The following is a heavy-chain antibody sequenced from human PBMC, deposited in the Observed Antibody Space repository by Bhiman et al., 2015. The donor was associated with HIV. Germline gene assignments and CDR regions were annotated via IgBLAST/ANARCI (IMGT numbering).Heavy chain of an antibody. Sequence: QVHLVESGGGVVQPGRSLRLSCVVSGFDFKTYGMHWVRQSAAKGLEWVAVISYDGKNKYYSDSLKGRFSISRDNAKNSLYLQMNSLRAEDTAVYYCARGSSSSLSAERFDPWGQGTLVTVSS. CDR1: GFDFKTYG. CDR3: ARGSSSSLSAERFDP. V-gene: IGHV3-30*03. CDR2: ISYDGKNK. D-gene: IGHD6-6*01. J-gene: IGHJ5*02.